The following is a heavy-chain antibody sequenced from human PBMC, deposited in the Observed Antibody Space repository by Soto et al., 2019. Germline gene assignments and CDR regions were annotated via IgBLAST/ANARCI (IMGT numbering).Heavy chain of an antibody. Sequence: GGSLRLSCVASGFFLRDFGMHWVRQAPGKGLEWVSVIWYDGSNTYQGESVKGRFTMSRDISKNTLYLQMDSLRAEDTAVYYCARDRAYSCFDYWGQGTLVTVSS. CDR1: GFFLRDFG. J-gene: IGHJ4*02. CDR3: ARDRAYSCFDY. CDR2: IWYDGSNT. D-gene: IGHD5-18*01. V-gene: IGHV3-33*01.